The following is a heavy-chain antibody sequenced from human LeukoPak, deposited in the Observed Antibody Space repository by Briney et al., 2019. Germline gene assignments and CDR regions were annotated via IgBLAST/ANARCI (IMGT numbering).Heavy chain of an antibody. Sequence: SETLSLTCTVSGGSISSGGYYWSWIRQHPGKGLEWIGFIYYTGSTFYNPSLKSRVTISVDTSKKQFSLKLSSVTAADTAVYYCARADYGDYYYGMDVWGQGTTVIVSS. CDR3: ARADYGDYYYGMDV. CDR1: GGSISSGGYY. V-gene: IGHV4-31*03. J-gene: IGHJ6*02. CDR2: IYYTGST. D-gene: IGHD4-17*01.